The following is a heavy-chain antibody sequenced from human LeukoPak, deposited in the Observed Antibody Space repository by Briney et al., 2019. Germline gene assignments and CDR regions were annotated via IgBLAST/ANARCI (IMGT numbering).Heavy chain of an antibody. CDR2: IYASGTT. D-gene: IGHD5-18*01. Sequence: PSETLSLTRTVSGGSIFSYYWSWIRQPAGEGLEWLGHIYASGTTDYNPSLNSRVTMSVDTSKNQFSLRLASVTAADTAVYYCARVADRFGYNYGIDEYFDYWGQGTLVTVSS. CDR1: GGSIFSYY. CDR3: ARVADRFGYNYGIDEYFDY. J-gene: IGHJ4*02. V-gene: IGHV4-4*07.